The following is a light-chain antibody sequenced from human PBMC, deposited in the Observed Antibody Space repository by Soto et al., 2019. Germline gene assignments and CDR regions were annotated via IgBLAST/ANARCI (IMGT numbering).Light chain of an antibody. CDR3: AAWDDSLNAFV. Sequence: QPVRTQPPSASRTPGQRVTISCSGSSSNIGGNTVNWYQQLPGTAPKLLIYGNDQRPSGVPDRFSGSKSGTSASLAISGLQSEDEANYYCAAWDDSLNAFVFGTGTKLTVL. CDR2: GND. CDR1: SSNIGGNT. V-gene: IGLV1-44*01. J-gene: IGLJ1*01.